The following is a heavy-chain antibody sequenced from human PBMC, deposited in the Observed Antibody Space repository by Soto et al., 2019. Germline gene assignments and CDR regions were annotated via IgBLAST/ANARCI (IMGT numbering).Heavy chain of an antibody. CDR3: SLSRRGDWLLGY. V-gene: IGHV3-23*01. CDR1: GFTFSSYA. J-gene: IGHJ4*02. CDR2: ISGSGGST. Sequence: PGGSLRLSCAASGFTFSSYAMSWVRQAPGKGLEWVSAISGSGGSTYYADSVKGRFTISRENSKNTLFLLMNSLRAEDSAAYYCSLSRRGDWLLGYWGQGTLVTVSS. D-gene: IGHD2-21*02.